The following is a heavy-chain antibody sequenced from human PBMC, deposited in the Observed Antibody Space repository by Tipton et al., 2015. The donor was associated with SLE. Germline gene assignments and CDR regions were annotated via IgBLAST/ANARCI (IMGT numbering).Heavy chain of an antibody. J-gene: IGHJ2*01. Sequence: TLSLTCAVYGGSFSGYFWTWIRQPPGKGLEWIGEINHSGSTNYNPSLKRRVTVSGDPSKNQFSLRLSSVTAADTAAYYWARSPGAHGDVVWYFDLWGRGPLVTVSS. V-gene: IGHV4-34*01. D-gene: IGHD4-17*01. CDR2: INHSGST. CDR3: ARSPGAHGDVVWYFDL. CDR1: GGSFSGYF.